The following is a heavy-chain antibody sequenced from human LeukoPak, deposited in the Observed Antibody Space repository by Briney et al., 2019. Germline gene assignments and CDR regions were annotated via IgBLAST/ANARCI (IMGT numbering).Heavy chain of an antibody. D-gene: IGHD3-3*01. CDR1: GFTFRSYW. Sequence: GGSLRLSCATSGFTFRSYWMHWVRQAPGKGLVWVSRLNFDGSDTSYADSVKGRFTISRDNAKNTLYLQMNSLRAEDTAVYYCARRFQNALRALSDDTFDVWGQGTMVTVSS. V-gene: IGHV3-74*01. J-gene: IGHJ3*01. CDR2: LNFDGSDT. CDR3: ARRFQNALRALSDDTFDV.